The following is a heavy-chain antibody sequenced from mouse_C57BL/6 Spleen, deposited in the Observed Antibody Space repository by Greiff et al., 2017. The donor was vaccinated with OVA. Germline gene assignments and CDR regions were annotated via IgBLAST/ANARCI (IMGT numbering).Heavy chain of an antibody. Sequence: VQLQQSGAELVRPGASVTLSCKASGYTFTDDEMHWVKQTPVHGLEWIGAIDPETGGTAYNQKFKGKAILTADKSSSTAYMELRSLTSEDSAVYYCTIYGYGPFAYWGQGTLVTVSA. V-gene: IGHV1-15*01. CDR3: TIYGYGPFAY. J-gene: IGHJ3*01. CDR1: GYTFTDDE. D-gene: IGHD2-2*01. CDR2: IDPETGGT.